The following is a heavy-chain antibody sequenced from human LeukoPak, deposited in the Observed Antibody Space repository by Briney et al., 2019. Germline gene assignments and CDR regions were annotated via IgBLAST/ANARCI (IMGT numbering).Heavy chain of an antibody. Sequence: SVNVSCKASGGTFSSYAISWVRQAPGQGLEWMGGIIPIFGTANYAQKFQGRVTITADESTSTAYMELSSLRSEDTAVYYCARGVGATKPAISFDYWGQGTLVTVSS. D-gene: IGHD1-26*01. V-gene: IGHV1-69*01. CDR3: ARGVGATKPAISFDY. CDR1: GGTFSSYA. CDR2: IIPIFGTA. J-gene: IGHJ4*02.